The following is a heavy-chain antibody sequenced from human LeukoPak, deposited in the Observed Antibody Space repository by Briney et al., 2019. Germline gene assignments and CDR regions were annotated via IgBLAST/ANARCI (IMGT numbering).Heavy chain of an antibody. CDR2: INTDGSII. CDR3: AREGTTVTPYFDY. V-gene: IGHV3-74*01. J-gene: IGHJ4*02. CDR1: GFTVNNNY. D-gene: IGHD4-17*01. Sequence: GGSLRLSCAASGFTVNNNYMNWVRQAPGKGLVWVSRINTDGSIISYADSVKGRFTISRDNAKNTLYLQMNSLRVDDTAVYYCAREGTTVTPYFDYWGQGTLVTVSS.